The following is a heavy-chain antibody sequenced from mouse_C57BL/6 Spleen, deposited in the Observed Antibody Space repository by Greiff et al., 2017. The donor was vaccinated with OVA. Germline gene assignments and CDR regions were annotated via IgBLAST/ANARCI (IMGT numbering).Heavy chain of an antibody. Sequence: VQLKESGPELVKPGASVKISCKASGYSFTGYYMNWVKQSPEKSLEWIGEINPSTGGTTYNQKFKAKATLTVDKSSSTAYMQLTSLTSEDSAVYYCARGDWDRAFDYWGQGTTLTVSS. CDR3: ARGDWDRAFDY. D-gene: IGHD4-1*01. CDR1: GYSFTGYY. V-gene: IGHV1-42*01. J-gene: IGHJ2*01. CDR2: INPSTGGT.